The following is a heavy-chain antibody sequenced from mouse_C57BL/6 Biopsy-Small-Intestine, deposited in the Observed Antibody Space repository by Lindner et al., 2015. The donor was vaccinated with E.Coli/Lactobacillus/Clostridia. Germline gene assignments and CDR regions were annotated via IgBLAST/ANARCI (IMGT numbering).Heavy chain of an antibody. J-gene: IGHJ4*01. V-gene: IGHV14-2*02. D-gene: IGHD2-14*01. CDR3: AIYRYQVLGNWFDP. Sequence: SVKVSCKVSGYTLTEVSVHWVRQAPGKGLEWMGGFDPEDEETVYAQRFLGRVTMTEDTSTNTAYMELSALTSEDTAAYYCAIYRYQVLGNWFDPWGHGALVTVSS. CDR2: FDPEDEET. CDR1: GYTLTEVS.